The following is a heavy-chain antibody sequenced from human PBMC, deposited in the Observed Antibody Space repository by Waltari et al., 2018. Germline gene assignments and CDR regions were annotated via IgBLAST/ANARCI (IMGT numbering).Heavy chain of an antibody. Sequence: QLQLQESGSGLVKPSQTLSLTCAVSGGSISSGAHSWRGIRQPPGKGLEWIGYIYHSGSTYYNPSLKSRVTISVDRSKNQFSLKLSSVTAADTAVYYCARGARITGFDYWGQGTLVTVSS. D-gene: IGHD3-10*01. CDR2: IYHSGST. CDR1: GGSISSGAHS. CDR3: ARGARITGFDY. J-gene: IGHJ4*02. V-gene: IGHV4-30-2*01.